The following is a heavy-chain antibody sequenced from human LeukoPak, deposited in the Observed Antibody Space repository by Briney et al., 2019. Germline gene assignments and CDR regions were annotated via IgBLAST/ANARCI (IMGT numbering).Heavy chain of an antibody. D-gene: IGHD1-26*01. CDR2: ISSDGGST. CDR1: GFTFSIYA. J-gene: IGHJ4*02. CDR3: ARDHSIVGATNVDY. V-gene: IGHV3-64*01. Sequence: GGSLRLSCAASGFTFSIYAMHWVRQAPGKGLEYVSAISSDGGSTYYANSVKGRFTISRDNSKNTLYLQMGSLRDEDMAVYYCARDHSIVGATNVDYWGQGTLVTVSS.